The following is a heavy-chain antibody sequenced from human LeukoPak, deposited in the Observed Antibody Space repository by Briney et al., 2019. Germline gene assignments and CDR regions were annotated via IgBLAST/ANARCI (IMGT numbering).Heavy chain of an antibody. CDR1: GGSISSGGYY. CDR2: IYYSGST. D-gene: IGHD2-15*01. J-gene: IGHJ6*03. Sequence: SETLSLTCTVSGGSISSGGYYWSWIRQHPGKGLEWIGYIYYSGSTYYNPSLKSRVTISVDTSKNQFSLKLSSVTAADTAVYYCARGYCSGGSCSHPYYYYYYMDVWGKGTTVTVSS. CDR3: ARGYCSGGSCSHPYYYYYYMDV. V-gene: IGHV4-31*03.